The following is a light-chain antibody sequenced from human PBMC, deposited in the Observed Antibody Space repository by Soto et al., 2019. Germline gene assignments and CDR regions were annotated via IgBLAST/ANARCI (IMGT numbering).Light chain of an antibody. CDR3: QQYNNWPFS. J-gene: IGKJ5*01. Sequence: EIVMTQSPASLSVSPGERVTLSCRAGQGVTTNFAWYQQKSGQSPRILIYDVSTRETGVPARFSGTGSETEFTLTISGLQSEDSEVYVCQQYNNWPFSFGQGTRLEIK. V-gene: IGKV3-15*01. CDR2: DVS. CDR1: QGVTTN.